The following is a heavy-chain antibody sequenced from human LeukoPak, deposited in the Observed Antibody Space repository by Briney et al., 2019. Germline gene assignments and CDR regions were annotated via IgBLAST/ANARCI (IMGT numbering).Heavy chain of an antibody. CDR1: GFNLNSYS. V-gene: IGHV3-48*04. D-gene: IGHD3-16*01. CDR2: ISSSSGSI. Sequence: RPGGSLRLSCAASGFNLNSYSMSWVRQAPGKGLEWVSYISSSSGSIHYADSVKSRFIISRDNAKNSLSLQMNSLRADDTAVYYCARVRLGGYFDYWGQGALVTVSS. J-gene: IGHJ4*02. CDR3: ARVRLGGYFDY.